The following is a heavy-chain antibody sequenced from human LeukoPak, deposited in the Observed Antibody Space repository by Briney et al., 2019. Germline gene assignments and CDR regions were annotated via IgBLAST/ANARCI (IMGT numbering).Heavy chain of an antibody. J-gene: IGHJ6*03. CDR3: ARSLDYYYYYMDV. CDR2: IYYSGST. Sequence: PSETLSLTCTVSGASISSTTYYWGWIRQPPGKGLEWIGSIYYSGSTYYSPSLKSRVTISVDTSKNQFSLKLSSVTAADTAVYYCARSLDYYYYYMDVWGKGTTVTVSS. V-gene: IGHV4-39*07. CDR1: GASISSTTYY.